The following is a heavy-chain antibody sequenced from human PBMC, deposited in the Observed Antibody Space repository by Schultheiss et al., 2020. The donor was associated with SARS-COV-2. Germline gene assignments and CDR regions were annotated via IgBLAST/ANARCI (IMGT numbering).Heavy chain of an antibody. CDR2: IYHSGST. CDR3: ARQRYSSSWYPDY. CDR1: GGSISSYY. Sequence: TLSLTCTVSGGSISSYYWSWIRQPPGKGLEWIGSIYHSGSTYYNPSLKSRVTISVDTSKNQFSLKLSSVTAADTAVYYCARQRYSSSWYPDYWGQGTLVTVSS. V-gene: IGHV4-59*05. J-gene: IGHJ4*02. D-gene: IGHD6-13*01.